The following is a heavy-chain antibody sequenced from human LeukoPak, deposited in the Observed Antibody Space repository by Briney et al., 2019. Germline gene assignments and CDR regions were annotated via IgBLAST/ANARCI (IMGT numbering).Heavy chain of an antibody. D-gene: IGHD6-19*01. Sequence: PGGSLRLSCAASEFTFSSYEMNWVRQAPGKGLEWVSYISSSGSTIYYADSVKGRFTISRDNAKNSLYLQMNSLRAEDTAVYYCARDPPHSSGWHEGDYWGQGTLVTVSS. J-gene: IGHJ4*02. CDR2: ISSSGSTI. V-gene: IGHV3-48*03. CDR1: EFTFSSYE. CDR3: ARDPPHSSGWHEGDY.